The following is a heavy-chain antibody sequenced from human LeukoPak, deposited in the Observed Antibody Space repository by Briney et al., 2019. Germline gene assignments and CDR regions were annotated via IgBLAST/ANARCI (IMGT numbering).Heavy chain of an antibody. CDR3: ASGSGSYRWFDP. D-gene: IGHD3-10*01. Sequence: GASVKVSCKASGYTFTGYYMHWVRQAPGQGLEWMGWINPNSGGTNYAQKLQGRVTMTRDTSISTAYMELSRLRSDDTAVYYCASGSGSYRWFDPWGQGTLVTVSS. J-gene: IGHJ5*02. CDR2: INPNSGGT. V-gene: IGHV1-2*02. CDR1: GYTFTGYY.